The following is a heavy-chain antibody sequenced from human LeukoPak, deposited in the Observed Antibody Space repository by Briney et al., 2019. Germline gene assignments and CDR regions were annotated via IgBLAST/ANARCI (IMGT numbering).Heavy chain of an antibody. CDR1: GFTLSSYA. CDR2: ISGSGGAT. D-gene: IGHD6-19*01. V-gene: IGHV3-23*01. Sequence: GGSLRLSCAASGFTLSSYAMTWVRQAPGKGLEWVSAISGSGGATFYADSVKGRFTVSRDNSKNTLYLQMNSLRAEDTAVYYCAKGPTVPVADYYFDYWGQGTLVTVSS. J-gene: IGHJ4*02. CDR3: AKGPTVPVADYYFDY.